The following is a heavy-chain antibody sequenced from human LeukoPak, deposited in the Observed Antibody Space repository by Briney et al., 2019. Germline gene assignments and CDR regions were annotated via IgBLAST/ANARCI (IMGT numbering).Heavy chain of an antibody. V-gene: IGHV1-2*06. CDR2: INPNSGGT. J-gene: IGHJ5*02. D-gene: IGHD3-3*01. CDR1: GYTFTGYY. CDR3: VKEWLLLSGWFDP. Sequence: GASVKVSYKASGYTFTGYYMHWVRQAPGQGLEWMGRINPNSGGTNYAQKFQGRVTMTRDTSISTAYMELSRLRSDDTAVYYCVKEWLLLSGWFDPWGQGTLVTVSS.